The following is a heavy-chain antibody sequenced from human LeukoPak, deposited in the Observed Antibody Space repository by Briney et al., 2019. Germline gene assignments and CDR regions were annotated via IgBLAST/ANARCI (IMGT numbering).Heavy chain of an antibody. Sequence: SETLSLTCAVYGGSLGGYYWSWIRQPPGKRLEWIGEVNHSGNTNYNPSLKSRVTISPDTSKNQFSLKLTSVTAADTAVYYCAREVVVVPAAAFDIWGQGTMVTVSS. J-gene: IGHJ3*02. CDR2: VNHSGNT. CDR3: AREVVVVPAAAFDI. CDR1: GGSLGGYY. D-gene: IGHD2-2*01. V-gene: IGHV4-34*01.